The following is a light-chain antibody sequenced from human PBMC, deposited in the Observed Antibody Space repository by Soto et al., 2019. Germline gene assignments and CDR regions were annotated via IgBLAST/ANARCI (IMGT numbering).Light chain of an antibody. J-gene: IGKJ1*01. CDR1: QSVSSIY. V-gene: IGKV3-20*01. CDR3: QQYGGSPPT. CDR2: GAS. Sequence: EIVLTQSPGTLSLSPGERATLSCRASQSVSSIYLAWYQQKPGQAPRLLIYGASSRATGIPDRFSGSGSGTDFTRTISRLEPEDFAVYYCQQYGGSPPTFGQGTRWISN.